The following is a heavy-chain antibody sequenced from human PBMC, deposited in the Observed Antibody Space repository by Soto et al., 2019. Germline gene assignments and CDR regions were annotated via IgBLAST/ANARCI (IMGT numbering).Heavy chain of an antibody. Sequence: GGSLRLSCAASGFTLSRNAMSWVRQAPGKGLEWVSGISGYGGSTYYADSVKGRFTISRDNSKNTVYLQMNSLRAEDTAVCYWAKDSSGDYGDFDYWGQGTLVTVSS. CDR1: GFTLSRNA. CDR2: ISGYGGST. CDR3: AKDSSGDYGDFDY. V-gene: IGHV3-23*01. D-gene: IGHD4-17*01. J-gene: IGHJ4*02.